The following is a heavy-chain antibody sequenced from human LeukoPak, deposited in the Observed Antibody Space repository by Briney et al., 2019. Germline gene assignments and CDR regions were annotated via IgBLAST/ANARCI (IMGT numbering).Heavy chain of an antibody. CDR1: GLTFSRYE. CDR3: AEGSRHYYYYYMDV. J-gene: IGHJ6*03. Sequence: GGSLRLSCAASGLTFSRYEMNWVRQAPGKGLEGVSYISSSGSTIYYACSVKGRFTISRDNSKNTLFLQMNSLRAEDTAVYYCAEGSRHYYYYYMDVWGKGTTVTVSS. CDR2: ISSSGSTI. V-gene: IGHV3-48*03.